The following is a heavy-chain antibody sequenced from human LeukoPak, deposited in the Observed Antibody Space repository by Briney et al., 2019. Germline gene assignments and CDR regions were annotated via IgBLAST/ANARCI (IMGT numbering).Heavy chain of an antibody. Sequence: GGSLRLSCEASGFTFSSYSMNWVRQAPGKGLEWVSYISSSSSTIYYADSVKGRFTISRDNAKNSLYLQMNSLRAEDTAVYYCAELGITMIGGVWGKGTTVTISS. CDR2: ISSSSSTI. D-gene: IGHD3-10*02. J-gene: IGHJ6*04. V-gene: IGHV3-48*01. CDR3: AELGITMIGGV. CDR1: GFTFSSYS.